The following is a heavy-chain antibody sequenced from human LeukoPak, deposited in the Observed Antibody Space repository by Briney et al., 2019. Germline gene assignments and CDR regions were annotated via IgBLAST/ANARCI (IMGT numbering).Heavy chain of an antibody. CDR2: IYYSGST. J-gene: IGHJ4*02. Sequence: SETLSLTCTVSGGSISSYYWSWIRQPPGKGLEWIGYIYYSGSTNYNPSLKSRVTISVDTSKNQFSLKLSSVTAADTAVYYCARTPSVRSPYFDYWGQGTLVTVSS. CDR1: GGSISSYY. V-gene: IGHV4-59*12. D-gene: IGHD2-15*01. CDR3: ARTPSVRSPYFDY.